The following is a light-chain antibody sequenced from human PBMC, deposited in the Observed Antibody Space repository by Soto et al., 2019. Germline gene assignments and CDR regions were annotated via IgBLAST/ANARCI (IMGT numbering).Light chain of an antibody. CDR1: QFISKY. CDR3: QQTYTAVS. V-gene: IGKV1-39*01. J-gene: IGKJ3*01. Sequence: DIQMTQSPSSLSASVGDRVTITCRAGQFISKYLNWYQQKSGKAPKLLIFGAFNLEDGVPSRFSGSGSGTEFTLTISGLLPDDFATYIWQQTYTAVSFGPGTTVEI. CDR2: GAF.